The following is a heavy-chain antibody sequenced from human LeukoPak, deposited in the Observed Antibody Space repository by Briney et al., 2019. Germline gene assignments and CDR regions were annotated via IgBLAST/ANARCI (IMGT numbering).Heavy chain of an antibody. D-gene: IGHD3-10*01. V-gene: IGHV3-23*01. CDR1: GFPFNSYG. CDR2: IDASGGNT. Sequence: QPGGSLRLSCAASGFPFNSYGMAWFRQAPGKGLEWVSTIDASGGNTHYADSVNVRFTISRDNSKNTLYLQLNSLRAEDTALYYCARDNYYGSGSQRSYWGQGTMLTVSS. J-gene: IGHJ4*02. CDR3: ARDNYYGSGSQRSY.